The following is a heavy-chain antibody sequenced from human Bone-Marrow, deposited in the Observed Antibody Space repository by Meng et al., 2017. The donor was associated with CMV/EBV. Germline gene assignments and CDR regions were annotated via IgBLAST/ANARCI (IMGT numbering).Heavy chain of an antibody. V-gene: IGHV3-73*01. CDR1: GFTFSGSA. CDR2: IRSKANSYAT. Sequence: GESLKISCAASGFTFSGSAMHWVRQASGKGLKWVGRIRSKANSYATAYAASVKGRFTISRDDSKNTAYLQMNSLKTEDTAVYYCTRAYSSSSVFDYWGQGTLVTVSS. D-gene: IGHD6-6*01. CDR3: TRAYSSSSVFDY. J-gene: IGHJ4*02.